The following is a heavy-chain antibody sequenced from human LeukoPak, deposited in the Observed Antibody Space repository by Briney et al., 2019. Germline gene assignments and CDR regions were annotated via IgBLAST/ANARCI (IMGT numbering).Heavy chain of an antibody. Sequence: SVKVSCKASGFTFTSSAVQWVRQARGQRLEWIGWIVVGSGNTNYAQKFQERVTITRDMSTSTAYMELSSLRSEDTAVYYCAAGGRGWELMRDYWGQGTLVIVSS. J-gene: IGHJ4*02. CDR1: GFTFTSSA. CDR2: IVVGSGNT. V-gene: IGHV1-58*01. D-gene: IGHD1-26*01. CDR3: AAGGRGWELMRDY.